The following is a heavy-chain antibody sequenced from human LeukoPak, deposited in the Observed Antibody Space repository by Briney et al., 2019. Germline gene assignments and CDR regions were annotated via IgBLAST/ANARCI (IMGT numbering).Heavy chain of an antibody. V-gene: IGHV3-49*03. J-gene: IGHJ4*02. Sequence: GGSLRLSCSGSGFRFGDYAINWFRQTPGKGLESVGFIRSKPYGGTADYAASVRGRFIISRDDSKSIAYLQMNSLKPEDTAVYYCTKFGAYYFDNSASESFDYWGQGTLVTVSS. D-gene: IGHD3-22*01. CDR2: IRSKPYGGTA. CDR1: GFRFGDYA. CDR3: TKFGAYYFDNSASESFDY.